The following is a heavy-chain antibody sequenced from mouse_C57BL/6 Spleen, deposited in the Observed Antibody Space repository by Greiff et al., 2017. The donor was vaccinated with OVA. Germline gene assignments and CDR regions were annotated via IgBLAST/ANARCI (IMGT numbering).Heavy chain of an antibody. J-gene: IGHJ4*01. CDR1: GYTFTGYW. CDR3: ARKIRADYYGSSDAMDY. D-gene: IGHD1-1*01. V-gene: IGHV1-9*01. CDR2: ILPGSGST. Sequence: VQLQQSGAELMKPGASVKLSCKATGYTFTGYWIEWVKQRPGHGLEWIGEILPGSGSTNYNEKFKGKATFTADTSSNTAYMQLSSLTTEDSAIYYCARKIRADYYGSSDAMDYWGQGTSVTVSS.